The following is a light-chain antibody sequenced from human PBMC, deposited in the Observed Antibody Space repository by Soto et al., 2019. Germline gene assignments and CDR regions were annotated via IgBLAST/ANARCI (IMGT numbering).Light chain of an antibody. Sequence: EMVLTQSPGTLSLSPGGRATLSCRASQSVSSSYLAWYQQRPGQAPRLLIYGASTGAPGVPARFSGSGSGTEFTLTISSLQPEDFATYYCQQHGQWPITFGQGTRLEIK. J-gene: IGKJ5*01. CDR1: QSVSSSY. V-gene: IGKV3-20*01. CDR3: QQHGQWPIT. CDR2: GAS.